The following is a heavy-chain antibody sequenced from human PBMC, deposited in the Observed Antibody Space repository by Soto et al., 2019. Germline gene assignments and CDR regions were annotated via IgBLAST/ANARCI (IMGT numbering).Heavy chain of an antibody. V-gene: IGHV4-61*01. D-gene: IGHD2-2*01. CDR1: GGSVSSGIYY. CDR2: IYYSGST. Sequence: SETLSVTCTVAGGSVSSGIYYWRWIRPPPGKGLEWIGYIYYSGSTNYNPSLKSRVTISVDTSKNQFSLKLGSVTAADTAVYYCARVPALDIVVVPAAMDYYYYGMDVWGQGTTVTVSS. CDR3: ARVPALDIVVVPAAMDYYYYGMDV. J-gene: IGHJ6*02.